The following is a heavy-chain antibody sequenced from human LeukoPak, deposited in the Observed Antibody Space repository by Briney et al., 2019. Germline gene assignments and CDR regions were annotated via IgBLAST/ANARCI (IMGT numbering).Heavy chain of an antibody. Sequence: SETLSLTCAVYGGSFSGYYWSWIRQPPGKGLEWIGEINHSGSTNYNPSLKSRVTISVDTSKNQFSLKLSSVTAADTAVYYCARVTAGYYASSGYYHVRSYWFDPWGQGTLVTVSS. D-gene: IGHD3-22*01. V-gene: IGHV4-34*01. CDR2: INHSGST. CDR3: ARVTAGYYASSGYYHVRSYWFDP. J-gene: IGHJ5*02. CDR1: GGSFSGYY.